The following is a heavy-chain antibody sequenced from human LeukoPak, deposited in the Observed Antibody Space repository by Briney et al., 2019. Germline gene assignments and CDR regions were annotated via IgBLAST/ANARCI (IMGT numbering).Heavy chain of an antibody. CDR3: ARAHAYYDFWSGYPAVGRASHYFDY. D-gene: IGHD3-3*01. J-gene: IGHJ4*02. Sequence: SQTLSLTCTVSGGSISSGSYYWSWIRQPAGKGLEWIGRSYTSGSTNYNPSLKSRVTISLDTSKNQFSLKLSSVTAADTAVYYCARAHAYYDFWSGYPAVGRASHYFDYWGQGTLVTVSS. CDR2: SYTSGST. CDR1: GGSISSGSYY. V-gene: IGHV4-61*02.